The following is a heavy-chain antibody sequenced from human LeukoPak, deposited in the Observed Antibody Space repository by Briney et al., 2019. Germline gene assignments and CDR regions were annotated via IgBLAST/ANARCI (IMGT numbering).Heavy chain of an antibody. CDR1: GFTFSSYS. Sequence: GRSLRLSCAASGFTFSSYSMNWVRQAPGKGLEWVSALSGSGGSTYYADSVKGRFTISRDNSKNTLYLQMNSLRAEDTAVYYCAGRLDYDYVWGSYRTLAIDYWGQGTLVTVSS. CDR2: LSGSGGST. D-gene: IGHD3-16*02. V-gene: IGHV3-23*01. J-gene: IGHJ4*02. CDR3: AGRLDYDYVWGSYRTLAIDY.